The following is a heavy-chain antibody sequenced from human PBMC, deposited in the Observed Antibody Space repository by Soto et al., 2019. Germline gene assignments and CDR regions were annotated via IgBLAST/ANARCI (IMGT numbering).Heavy chain of an antibody. D-gene: IGHD5-18*01. J-gene: IGHJ4*02. Sequence: QVQLVESGGGVVQPGRSLRLSCAASGFTFSSYGMHWVRQAPGKGLEWVAVISYDGSNKYYADSVKGRFTISRDNSKNTLYLQMNSLRAEDTAVYYCAKEAIGGYSYGTPDIDYWGQGTLVTVSS. CDR1: GFTFSSYG. CDR2: ISYDGSNK. CDR3: AKEAIGGYSYGTPDIDY. V-gene: IGHV3-30*18.